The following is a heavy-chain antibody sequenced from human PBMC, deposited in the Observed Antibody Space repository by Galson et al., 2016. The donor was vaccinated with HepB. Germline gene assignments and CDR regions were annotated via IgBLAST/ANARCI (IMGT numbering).Heavy chain of an antibody. Sequence: SVKVSCKASGYTFTSYYMHWVRQAPGQGLEWMGIINPSGGSPTYAQKFQGRVTMTRDTSTDTVYMEVNSLRSEDTAVYSCARGDIVLPYNFWSNYYSYFDHWGQGTLVTVSP. V-gene: IGHV1-46*01. CDR3: ARGDIVLPYNFWSNYYSYFDH. J-gene: IGHJ4*02. CDR1: GYTFTSYY. D-gene: IGHD3-3*01. CDR2: INPSGGSP.